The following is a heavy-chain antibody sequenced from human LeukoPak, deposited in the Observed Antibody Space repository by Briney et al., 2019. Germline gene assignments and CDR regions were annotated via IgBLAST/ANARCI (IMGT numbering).Heavy chain of an antibody. J-gene: IGHJ6*04. CDR1: GGSFSGYY. Sequence: PSETLSLTCADYGGSFSGYYWSWIRQPPPKGLQRLRAIQHSAHPNYNPSRKSRVTISVDTSKNQFSLKLSSVTAADTAVYYCARGRYCSSTSCPTGLGYYYGMDVWGKGTKVTVSS. D-gene: IGHD2-2*01. CDR3: ARGRYCSSTSCPTGLGYYYGMDV. CDR2: IQHSAHP. V-gene: IGHV4-34*01.